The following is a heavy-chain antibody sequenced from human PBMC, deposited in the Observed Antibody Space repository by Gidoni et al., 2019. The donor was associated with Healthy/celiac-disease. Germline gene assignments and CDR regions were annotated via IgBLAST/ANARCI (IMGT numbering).Heavy chain of an antibody. Sequence: EVQLVESGGGLVQPGRSLRLSCAASGFTFDDYAMHWVRQAPGQGLEVVSGISWNSGSIGYADSVKGRITISRDNAKNSLYLQMNSLRAEDTALYYCAKGMGRYNWNYGDDYWGQGTLVTVSS. CDR1: GFTFDDYA. CDR2: ISWNSGSI. J-gene: IGHJ4*02. CDR3: AKGMGRYNWNYGDDY. V-gene: IGHV3-9*01. D-gene: IGHD1-7*01.